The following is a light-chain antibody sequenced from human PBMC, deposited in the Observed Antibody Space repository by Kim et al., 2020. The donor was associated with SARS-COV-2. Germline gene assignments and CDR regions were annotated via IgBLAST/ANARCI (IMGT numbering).Light chain of an antibody. J-gene: IGLJ3*02. CDR2: GNN. CDR1: SSNIGAGSD. CDR3: QSYDNSLSVWV. Sequence: RGTISCTGSSSNIGAGSDVHWYQQLPGTAPRLLIFGNNNRPSGVPDRFSGSKSGTSASLAITGLQAEDESAYYCQSYDNSLSVWVFGGGTQLTVL. V-gene: IGLV1-40*01.